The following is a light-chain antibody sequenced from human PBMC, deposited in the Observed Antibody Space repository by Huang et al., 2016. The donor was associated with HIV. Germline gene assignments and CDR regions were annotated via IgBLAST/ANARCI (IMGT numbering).Light chain of an antibody. V-gene: IGKV1-6*01. CDR3: LQDHNYPRT. J-gene: IGKJ1*01. Sequence: AIQMTQSPSSLSASVGDRVTITCRVSQGITADLAWYQQKPEKAPKLLISGSSTLRSGDPSRFSGSGSGTDFTLTISSLQPEDYATYYCLQDHNYPRTFGQGTKVEI. CDR2: GSS. CDR1: QGITAD.